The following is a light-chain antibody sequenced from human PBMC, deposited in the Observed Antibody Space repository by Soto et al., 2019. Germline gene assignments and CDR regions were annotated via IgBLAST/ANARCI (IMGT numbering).Light chain of an antibody. CDR1: PSVSSY. CDR3: QQRSNWQIT. Sequence: IVMTQSAATLSLSPGERATLSCRASPSVSSYLAWYQQKPGQAPRLLIYDASNRATGIPARFSGSGSGTDFTLTISSLEPEDFAVYYCQQRSNWQITFGQGTRLEIK. J-gene: IGKJ5*01. V-gene: IGKV3-11*01. CDR2: DAS.